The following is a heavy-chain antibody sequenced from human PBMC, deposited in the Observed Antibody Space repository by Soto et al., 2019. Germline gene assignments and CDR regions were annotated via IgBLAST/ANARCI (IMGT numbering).Heavy chain of an antibody. Sequence: GASVKVSCKASGDTFASFGFSWVRQAPGQGLEWLGWISAYNGNTYYAQKVRDRVTLTTDTSTNTAYMELRSLTSDDTAVYYCARDQESITDRILQYWGQGTRVTVSS. V-gene: IGHV1-18*01. D-gene: IGHD3-10*01. CDR3: ARDQESITDRILQY. CDR1: GDTFASFG. J-gene: IGHJ4*02. CDR2: ISAYNGNT.